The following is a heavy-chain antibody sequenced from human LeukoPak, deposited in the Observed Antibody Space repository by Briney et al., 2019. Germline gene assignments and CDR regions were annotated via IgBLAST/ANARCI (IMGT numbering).Heavy chain of an antibody. CDR3: ARVRGSSGSYEYYHYMDV. CDR1: GGSFSTYY. Sequence: SETLSLTCTVSGGSFSTYYWSWIRQPAGKGLEWIGRIYTSGSTNYIPSLKSRVTMSVDTSKNQFSLKLSSVTAADTAVYYCARVRGSSGSYEYYHYMDVWGKGTTVTISS. V-gene: IGHV4-4*07. D-gene: IGHD1-26*01. CDR2: IYTSGST. J-gene: IGHJ6*03.